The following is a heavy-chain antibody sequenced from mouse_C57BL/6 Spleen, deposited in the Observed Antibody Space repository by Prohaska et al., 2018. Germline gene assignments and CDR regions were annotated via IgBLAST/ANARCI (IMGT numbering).Heavy chain of an antibody. CDR1: GFTFSSYA. D-gene: IGHD1-1*01. V-gene: IGHV5-4*01. CDR3: ASCTVVARDYAMDY. CDR2: ISDGGSYT. J-gene: IGHJ4*01. Sequence: SGGGLVKPGGSLKLSCAASGFTFSSYAMSWVRQTPEKRLEWVATISDGGSYTYYPDNVKGRFTISRDNAKNNLYLQMSHLKSEDTAMYYCASCTVVARDYAMDYWGQGTSVTVSS.